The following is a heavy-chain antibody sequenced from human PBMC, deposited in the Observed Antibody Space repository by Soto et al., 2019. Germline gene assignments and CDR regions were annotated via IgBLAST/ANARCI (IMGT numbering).Heavy chain of an antibody. CDR1: GGSVSSGVYY. CDR2: ISYSGST. J-gene: IGHJ4*02. CDR3: AREGSYRFDY. Sequence: QVQLQESGPGLVKPSETLSLTCTVSGGSVSSGVYYWSWIRQPPGKGLEWIGYISYSGSTNYNPSLKXXLXLXLDTSKNQFSLKLSSVTAADTAIYYCAREGSYRFDYWGQGTLVTVSS. D-gene: IGHD3-16*02. V-gene: IGHV4-61*08.